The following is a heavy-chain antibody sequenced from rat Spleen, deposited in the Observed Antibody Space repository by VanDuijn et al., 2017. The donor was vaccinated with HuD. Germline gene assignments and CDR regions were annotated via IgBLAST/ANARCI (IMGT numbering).Heavy chain of an antibody. D-gene: IGHD5-1*01. V-gene: IGHV5-20*01. CDR2: ISYDGGST. CDR3: TNNWEAYY. J-gene: IGHJ2*01. Sequence: EVQLVESGGGLVQPGRSMKLSCAASGFTFSNYGMAWVRQAPKKGLEWVAYISYDGGSTYYRDPVKGRFTISRDNARSTLYLQMNSLRAEDTATYYCTNNWEAYYWGQGVMVTVSS. CDR1: GFTFSNYG.